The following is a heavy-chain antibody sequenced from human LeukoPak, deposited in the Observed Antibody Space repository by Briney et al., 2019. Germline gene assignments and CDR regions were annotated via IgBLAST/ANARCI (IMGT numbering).Heavy chain of an antibody. V-gene: IGHV4-59*08. J-gene: IGHJ4*02. CDR2: IYYSGST. CDR1: GGSISSYY. Sequence: SETLSLTCTVSGGSISSYYWSWIRQPPGKGLEWIGYIYYSGSTNYNPSLKSRVTISVDTSKNQFSLKLSSVTAADTAVYYCASLRPGGYCSSTSCSDYWGQGTLVTVSS. D-gene: IGHD2-2*01. CDR3: ASLRPGGYCSSTSCSDY.